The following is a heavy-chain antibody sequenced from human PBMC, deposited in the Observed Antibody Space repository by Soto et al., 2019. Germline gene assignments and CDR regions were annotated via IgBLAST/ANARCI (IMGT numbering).Heavy chain of an antibody. CDR3: ARNSYYDFWSGYQRGFDS. Sequence: PSETLSLTCAVSGYPISSGYYWGWIRQSPGKGLEWIGSLYHSGSTYYNPSLKSRVTISVVSSKNQFSLRLTSVTAADTAVYYCARNSYYDFWSGYQRGFDSWGQGTVVTVSS. V-gene: IGHV4-38-2*01. CDR2: LYHSGST. CDR1: GYPISSGYY. J-gene: IGHJ4*02. D-gene: IGHD3-3*01.